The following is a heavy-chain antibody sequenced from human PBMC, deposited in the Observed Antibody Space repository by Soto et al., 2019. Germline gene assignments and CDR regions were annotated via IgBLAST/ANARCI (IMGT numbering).Heavy chain of an antibody. CDR3: AKDHYGSAIYGMDV. CDR1: GFTFGASD. D-gene: IGHD3-10*01. V-gene: IGHV3-73*01. J-gene: IGHJ6*02. Sequence: PGGSLRLSCAASGFTFGASDLQWVRQASGKGLEWLGRIGSKGETYATAYAASVKGRFTISRDNGKNSLYLQMNSLRPEDTALYYCAKDHYGSAIYGMDVWGQGTTVTVSS. CDR2: IGSKGETYAT.